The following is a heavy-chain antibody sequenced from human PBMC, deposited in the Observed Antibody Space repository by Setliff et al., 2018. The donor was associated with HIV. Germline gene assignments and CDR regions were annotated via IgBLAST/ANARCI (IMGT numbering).Heavy chain of an antibody. D-gene: IGHD3-22*01. CDR1: GGSINRSNYY. CDR3: ARTIVREFDP. Sequence: SETLSLTCTVPGGSINRSNYYWGWIRQPPGKGLEWIGYIYYSGSTYYNPSLKSRVTISVDTSKNQFSLKLSSVTAADTAVYYCARTIVREFDPWGQGTLVTVSS. J-gene: IGHJ5*02. V-gene: IGHV4-31*03. CDR2: IYYSGST.